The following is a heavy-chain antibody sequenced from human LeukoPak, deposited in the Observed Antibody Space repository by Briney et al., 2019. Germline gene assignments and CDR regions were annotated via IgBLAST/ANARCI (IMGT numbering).Heavy chain of an antibody. D-gene: IGHD5-18*01. V-gene: IGHV1-2*02. CDR2: INPNSGGT. Sequence: ASVKVSCKASGYTFINHWMHWVRQAPGQGLEWMGWINPNSGGTNYAQKFQGRVTMTRDTSISTAYMELSRLRSDDTAVYYCARAFALGGAMVTSYWFDPWGQGTLVTVSS. CDR1: GYTFINHW. J-gene: IGHJ5*02. CDR3: ARAFALGGAMVTSYWFDP.